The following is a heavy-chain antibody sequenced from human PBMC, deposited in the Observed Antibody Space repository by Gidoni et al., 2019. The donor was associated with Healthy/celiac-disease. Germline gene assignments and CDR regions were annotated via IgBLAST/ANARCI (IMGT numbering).Heavy chain of an antibody. D-gene: IGHD4-17*01. V-gene: IGHV2-26*01. CDR3: ARIPVWGYGDYYAMWFDP. J-gene: IGHJ5*02. CDR2: IFSNDEK. CDR1: ARMG. Sequence: ARMGVSWIRQPPGKALEWLAHIFSNDEKSYSTSLKSRLTISKDTSKSQVVLTMTNMDPVDTATYYYARIPVWGYGDYYAMWFDPWGQGTLVTVSS.